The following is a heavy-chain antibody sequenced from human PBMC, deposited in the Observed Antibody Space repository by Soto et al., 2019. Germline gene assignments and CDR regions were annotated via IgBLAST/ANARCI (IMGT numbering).Heavy chain of an antibody. D-gene: IGHD1-26*01. Sequence: PGGSLRLSCAVSGFTFRSYWMHWVRQAPGKGLVWVSRINSDGSSTSYVDSVKGRFTISRDNAKNTLYLQMNSLRAVDTAVYYCAREEWELPRRGMDVWGQGASVTVSS. CDR2: INSDGSST. J-gene: IGHJ6*02. CDR1: GFTFRSYW. V-gene: IGHV3-74*01. CDR3: AREEWELPRRGMDV.